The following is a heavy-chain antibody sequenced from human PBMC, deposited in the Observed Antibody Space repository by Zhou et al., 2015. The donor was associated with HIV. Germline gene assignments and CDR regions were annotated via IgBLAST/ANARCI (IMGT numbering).Heavy chain of an antibody. CDR2: ISAYNGNT. Sequence: QVQLVQSGAEVKKPGASVKVSCKASGYTFTSYGISWVRQAPGQGLEWMGWISAYNGNTNYAQKLQGRVTMTTDTSTSTAYMELRSLRSDDTAVYYCAREPEPDYDSSGYYQSSWYFDLWGRGTLVTVSS. CDR3: AREPEPDYDSSGYYQSSWYFDL. CDR1: GYTFTSYG. J-gene: IGHJ2*01. D-gene: IGHD3-22*01. V-gene: IGHV1-18*01.